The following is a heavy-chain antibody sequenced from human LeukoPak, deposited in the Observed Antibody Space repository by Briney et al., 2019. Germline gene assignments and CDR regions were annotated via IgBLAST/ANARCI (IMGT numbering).Heavy chain of an antibody. CDR2: INYRGST. CDR1: GFTFSSYW. V-gene: IGHV4-34*08. CDR3: ATYKYDYVWGNQHFDY. D-gene: IGHD3-16*01. Sequence: GSLRLSCAASGFTFSSYWMSWVRQPPGKGLEYIGSINYRGSTYYNPSLKSRVTLSVDTSKNQFSLKLNSVTAADTAVYYCATYKYDYVWGNQHFDYWGQGTLVAVSS. J-gene: IGHJ4*02.